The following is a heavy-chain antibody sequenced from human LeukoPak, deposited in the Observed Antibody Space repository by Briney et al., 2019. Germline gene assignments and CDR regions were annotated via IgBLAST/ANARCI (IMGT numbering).Heavy chain of an antibody. D-gene: IGHD3-10*01. Sequence: SVKVSCKASGYTFTSYDINWVRQATGQGLEWMGGIIPIFGTANYAQKFQGRVTITADESTSTAYMELSSLRSEDTAVYYCARGSVRGSGSYINYFDYWGQGTLVTVSS. CDR3: ARGSVRGSGSYINYFDY. J-gene: IGHJ4*02. CDR2: IIPIFGTA. V-gene: IGHV1-69*13. CDR1: GYTFTSYD.